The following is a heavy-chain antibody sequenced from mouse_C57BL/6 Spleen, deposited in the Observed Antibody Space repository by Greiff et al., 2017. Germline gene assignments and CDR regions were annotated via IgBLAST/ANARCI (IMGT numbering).Heavy chain of an antibody. V-gene: IGHV3-6*01. CDR2: IGYDGSN. CDR3: TSLYYAMDY. CDR1: GYSITSGYY. Sequence: ESGPGLVKPSQSLSLTCSVTGYSITSGYYWNWIRQFPGKKLEWMGYIGYDGSNNYNPSLKNRISITRDTSKNQFFLKLNSVTTEDTATYYCTSLYYAMDYCGQGTSVTVSS. J-gene: IGHJ4*01.